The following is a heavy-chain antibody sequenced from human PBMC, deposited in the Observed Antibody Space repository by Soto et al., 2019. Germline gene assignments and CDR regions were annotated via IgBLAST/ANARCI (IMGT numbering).Heavy chain of an antibody. CDR2: ISWDGGST. CDR1: GFTFDDYA. Sequence: PGGSLRLSCAASGFTFDDYAMHWVRQAPGKGLEWVSLISWDGGSTYYADSVKGRFTISRDNSKNSLYLQMNSLRAEDTALYYCAKGYRAVWSSSSFIYFSGMEVLGQGTTVEVSS. CDR3: AKGYRAVWSSSSFIYFSGMEV. D-gene: IGHD6-6*01. J-gene: IGHJ6*02. V-gene: IGHV3-43D*04.